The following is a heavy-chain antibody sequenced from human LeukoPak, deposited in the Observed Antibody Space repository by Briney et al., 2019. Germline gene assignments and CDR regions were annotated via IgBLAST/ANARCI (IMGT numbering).Heavy chain of an antibody. CDR3: ACGYSYGGGFDI. Sequence: GGSLSLSFAASGFSFSSFTRNWVRQAPGKELEGVSHITSSSSSMYYADSVKGRFSIFRDNAKNSLYLQMNSLRAEDTAVYYCACGYSYGGGFDIWGQGTMVTVSS. D-gene: IGHD5-18*01. CDR2: ITSSSSSM. J-gene: IGHJ3*02. V-gene: IGHV3-48*01. CDR1: GFSFSSFT.